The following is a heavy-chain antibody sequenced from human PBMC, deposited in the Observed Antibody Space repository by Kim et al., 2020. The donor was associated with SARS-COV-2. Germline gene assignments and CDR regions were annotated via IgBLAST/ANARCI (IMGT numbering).Heavy chain of an antibody. Sequence: GGSLRLSCAASGFTFSSYAMHWVRQAPGKGLEWVAVIWYDGSNKYYADSVKGRFTISRDNSKNTLYLQMNSLRAEDTAVYYCAGVGYSSGWYVPGYWGQGTLVTVSS. CDR2: IWYDGSNK. CDR3: AGVGYSSGWYVPGY. CDR1: GFTFSSYA. J-gene: IGHJ4*02. V-gene: IGHV3-33*01. D-gene: IGHD6-19*01.